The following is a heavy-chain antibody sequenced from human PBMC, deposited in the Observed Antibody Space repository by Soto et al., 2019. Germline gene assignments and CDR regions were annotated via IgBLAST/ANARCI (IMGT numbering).Heavy chain of an antibody. Sequence: SETLSLTCAVYGGSFSGYYWSWIRQPPGKGLEWIGEINHSGSTNYNPSLKSRVTISVDTSKNQFSLNLSSVTAADTAVYYCASYFSAPTWFNYYGMDVWGQGTTVTVSS. CDR1: GGSFSGYY. CDR3: ASYFSAPTWFNYYGMDV. D-gene: IGHD3-10*01. V-gene: IGHV4-34*01. J-gene: IGHJ6*02. CDR2: INHSGST.